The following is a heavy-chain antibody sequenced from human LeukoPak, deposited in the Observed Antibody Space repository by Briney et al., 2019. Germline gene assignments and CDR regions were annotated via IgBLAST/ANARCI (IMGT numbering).Heavy chain of an antibody. J-gene: IGHJ6*03. D-gene: IGHD6-13*01. CDR3: ASESSRGSYYYMDV. CDR2: IYYSGST. Sequence: PSETLSLTCTVSGGSVSSGSYYWSWIRQPPGKGLEWIGYIYYSGSTNYNPSLKSRVTISVDTSKNQFSLKLSSVTAADTAVYFCASESSRGSYYYMDVWGKGTTVTVSS. V-gene: IGHV4-61*01. CDR1: GGSVSSGSYY.